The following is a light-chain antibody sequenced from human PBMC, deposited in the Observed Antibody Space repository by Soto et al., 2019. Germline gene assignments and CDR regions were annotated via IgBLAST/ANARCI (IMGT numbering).Light chain of an antibody. CDR2: AAS. CDR3: QQSYTSPAFT. V-gene: IGKV1-39*01. CDR1: QSIGNF. J-gene: IGKJ3*01. Sequence: DIQMTQSPSSLSASIGDRVNITCRASQSIGNFLNWYQQKPGKVPKLLIYAASNLHSGVPSRFSGSGSGTEFTLTISSLQLEDFAAYYCQQSYTSPAFTFGPGTRVNAK.